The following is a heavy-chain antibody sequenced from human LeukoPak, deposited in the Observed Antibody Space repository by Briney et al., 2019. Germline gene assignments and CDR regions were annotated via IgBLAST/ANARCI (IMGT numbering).Heavy chain of an antibody. J-gene: IGHJ4*02. Sequence: GSLRLSCAASGFNFINYWMNWVRQAPGEGLEWVSAISGSGGSTYYADSVKGRFTISRDNSKNTLYLQMNSLRAEDTAVYYCAKDLGDYYDSSGYSGYFDHWGQGTLVTVSS. D-gene: IGHD3-22*01. V-gene: IGHV3-23*01. CDR3: AKDLGDYYDSSGYSGYFDH. CDR2: ISGSGGST. CDR1: GFNFINYW.